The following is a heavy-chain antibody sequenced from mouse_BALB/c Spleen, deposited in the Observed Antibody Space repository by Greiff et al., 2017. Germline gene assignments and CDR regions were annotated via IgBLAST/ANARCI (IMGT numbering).Heavy chain of an antibody. Sequence: VQLQQSGPELVKPGASVKMSCKASGYTFTDYVISWVKQRTGQGLEWIGEIYPGSGSTYYNEKFKGKATLTVDKSSSTAYMQLSSLTSEDSAVYYCTRSRNYRYGDYWGQGTTLTVSS. D-gene: IGHD2-14*01. J-gene: IGHJ2*01. V-gene: IGHV1-81*01. CDR1: GYTFTDYV. CDR2: IYPGSGST. CDR3: TRSRNYRYGDY.